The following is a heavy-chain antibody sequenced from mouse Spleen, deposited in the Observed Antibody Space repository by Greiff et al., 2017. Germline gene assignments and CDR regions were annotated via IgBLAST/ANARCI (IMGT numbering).Heavy chain of an antibody. V-gene: IGHV1-15*01. D-gene: IGHD4-1*01. CDR2: IDPETGGT. Sequence: VQLQQSGAELVRPGASVTLSCKASGYTFTDYEMHWVKQTPVHGLEWIGAIDPETGGTAYNQKFKGKAILTADKSSSTAYMELRSLTSEDSAVYYCTREGDWDGAYWGQGTLVTVSA. CDR3: TREGDWDGAY. J-gene: IGHJ3*01. CDR1: GYTFTDYE.